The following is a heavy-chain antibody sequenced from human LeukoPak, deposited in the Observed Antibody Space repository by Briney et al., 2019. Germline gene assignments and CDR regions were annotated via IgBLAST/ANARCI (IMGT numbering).Heavy chain of an antibody. J-gene: IGHJ4*02. Sequence: GGSLRLSCAASAFTFTSYELNWVRQAPGKGLEWVAVISYDGSNKYYADSVKGRFTISRDNSKNTLYLQMNSLRAEDTAVYYCARGGFYGDYVGYWGQGTLVTVSS. CDR2: ISYDGSNK. D-gene: IGHD4-17*01. CDR1: AFTFTSYE. CDR3: ARGGFYGDYVGY. V-gene: IGHV3-30-3*01.